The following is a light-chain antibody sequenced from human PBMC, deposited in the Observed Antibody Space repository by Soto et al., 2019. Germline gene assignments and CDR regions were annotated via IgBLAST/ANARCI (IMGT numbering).Light chain of an antibody. CDR2: DVS. J-gene: IGKJ4*01. Sequence: EIVLTQSPATLSLSPGERATLSCGASQSVGSLFLGWYQQKPGLAPRLLIYDVSKRFTGVPDRFSGSGSGTDFTLTITRLEPEDFAVYYCQQFGTSVTFGGGTKVEIK. CDR3: QQFGTSVT. CDR1: QSVGSLF. V-gene: IGKV3D-20*01.